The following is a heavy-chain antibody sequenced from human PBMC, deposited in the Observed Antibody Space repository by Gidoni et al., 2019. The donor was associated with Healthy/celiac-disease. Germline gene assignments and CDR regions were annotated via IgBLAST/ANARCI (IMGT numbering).Heavy chain of an antibody. Sequence: EVQLVESGGGLVKPGGSLSLSCAASGFTFSSHSINWVRQAPGKGLEWVSSISSSSSYIYYADSVKGRFTISRDNAKNSLYLQMNSLRAEDTAVYYCARDTGEYQLPEDKGTNFDIWGQGTMVTVSS. V-gene: IGHV3-21*01. D-gene: IGHD2-2*01. CDR2: ISSSSSYI. CDR3: ARDTGEYQLPEDKGTNFDI. CDR1: GFTFSSHS. J-gene: IGHJ3*02.